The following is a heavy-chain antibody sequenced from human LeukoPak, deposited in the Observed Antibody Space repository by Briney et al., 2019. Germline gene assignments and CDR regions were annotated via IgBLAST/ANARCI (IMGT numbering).Heavy chain of an antibody. V-gene: IGHV3-21*01. Sequence: GGSLRLSCAASGFTFSSYSMNWVRQAPGKGLEWVSSISSSSSYIYYADSVKGRFTISRDNSKNTLYLQMNSLRAEDTAVYYCARDQFGYYDILWHFDYWGQGTLVTVSS. CDR3: ARDQFGYYDILWHFDY. CDR2: ISSSSSYI. D-gene: IGHD3-9*01. CDR1: GFTFSSYS. J-gene: IGHJ4*02.